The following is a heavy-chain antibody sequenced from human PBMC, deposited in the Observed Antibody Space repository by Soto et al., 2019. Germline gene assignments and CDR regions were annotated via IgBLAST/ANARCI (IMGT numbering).Heavy chain of an antibody. CDR3: AAYTIPMTDDYSVQK. Sequence: VKVSCTASGFPFTSSAWQWVRQARGQRLEWIGWIVVGSGNTNYAQKFQERVTITRDMSTSTAYMELSSLRSEDTAVYYCAAYTIPMTDDYSVQKWGQGTLVPVSS. CDR1: GFPFTSSA. CDR2: IVVGSGNT. J-gene: IGHJ4*02. D-gene: IGHD4-4*01. V-gene: IGHV1-58*01.